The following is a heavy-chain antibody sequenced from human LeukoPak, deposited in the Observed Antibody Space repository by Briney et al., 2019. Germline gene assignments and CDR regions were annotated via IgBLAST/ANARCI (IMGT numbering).Heavy chain of an antibody. D-gene: IGHD1-26*01. V-gene: IGHV3-72*01. Sequence: GGSLRLSCAASGFHFSDYDMNWIRQAPGKGLEWVGRARNKANSYSTEYAASVKGRFTISRDDSENSLWLQMNSLKTEDTAVYYCTRTMGGGYSPFDYWGQGTLVTVSS. CDR3: TRTMGGGYSPFDY. J-gene: IGHJ4*02. CDR1: GFHFSDYD. CDR2: ARNKANSYST.